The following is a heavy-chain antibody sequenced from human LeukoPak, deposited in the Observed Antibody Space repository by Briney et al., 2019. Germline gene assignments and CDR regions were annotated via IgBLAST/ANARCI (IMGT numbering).Heavy chain of an antibody. CDR3: ARHLAYYYGSGSYREPLDY. CDR1: GRSSTSISYY. D-gene: IGHD3-10*01. CDR2: VSYSGNT. Sequence: SETLSLTCAVSGRSSTSISYYWGWIRQPPGKGLQWIGSVSYSGNTYYNPSLKSRVTISVDTSKNQFSLNLNSVTAADTAVYHCARHLAYYYGSGSYREPLDYWGQGTLVTVSS. J-gene: IGHJ4*02. V-gene: IGHV4-39*01.